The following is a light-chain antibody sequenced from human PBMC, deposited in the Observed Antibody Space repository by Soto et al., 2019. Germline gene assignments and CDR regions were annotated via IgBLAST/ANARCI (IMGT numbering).Light chain of an antibody. J-gene: IGKJ3*01. CDR2: DAS. CDR1: QNVRTY. CDR3: PQRIDPFT. Sequence: EIVLTQSPATLSLSPGERATLSCRASQNVRTYLAWYQQKPGQAPRLLIYDASNRATGIPARFTGSGSGTDFTLTISSLQHEDSAVYFCPQRIDPFTFGPGTNVDIK. V-gene: IGKV3-11*01.